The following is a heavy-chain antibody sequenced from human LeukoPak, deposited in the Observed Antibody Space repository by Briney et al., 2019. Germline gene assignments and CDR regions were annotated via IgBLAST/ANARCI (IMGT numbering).Heavy chain of an antibody. Sequence: SCKASGYTFTSYAMSWVRQAPGKGLEWVSAISGSGGSTYYADSVKGRFTISRDNSKNTLYLQMNSLRAEDTAVYYCAKDLSWYRTVVTPGYWGQGTLVTVSS. CDR2: ISGSGGST. CDR3: AKDLSWYRTVVTPGY. D-gene: IGHD4-23*01. CDR1: GYTFTSYA. V-gene: IGHV3-23*01. J-gene: IGHJ4*02.